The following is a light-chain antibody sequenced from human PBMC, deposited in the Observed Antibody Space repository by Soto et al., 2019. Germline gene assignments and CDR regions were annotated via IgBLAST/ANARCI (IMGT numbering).Light chain of an antibody. CDR1: QTIASN. CDR2: GAS. J-gene: IGKJ2*01. Sequence: EIVMTQSPAALSVSPGERVTLSCRASQTIASNLAWYQQKDCQAPSLLIHGASTRARGVPLRFSGGGYGTEVSLSISNLQSEDSAVYYRQVYHNWPPQYAFGEGTNLQI. CDR3: QVYHNWPPQYA. V-gene: IGKV3-15*01.